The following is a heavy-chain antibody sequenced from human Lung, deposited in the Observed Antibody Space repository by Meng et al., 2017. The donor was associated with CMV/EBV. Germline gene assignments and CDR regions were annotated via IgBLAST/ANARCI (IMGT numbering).Heavy chain of an antibody. V-gene: IGHV4-30-4*08. Sequence: QVQLQEAGPGLVKPSQTLSLTCPVSGGSISSGDYYWSWIRQPPGKGLEWIGYIYYSGSTYYNPSLKSRVTISVDTSKNQFSLKLSSVTAADTAVYYCARALDTAMVTFDYWGQGTLVTVSS. CDR1: GGSISSGDYY. CDR3: ARALDTAMVTFDY. J-gene: IGHJ4*02. CDR2: IYYSGST. D-gene: IGHD5-18*01.